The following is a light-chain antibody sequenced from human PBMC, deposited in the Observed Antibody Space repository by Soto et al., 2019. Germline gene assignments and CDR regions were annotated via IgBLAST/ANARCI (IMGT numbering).Light chain of an antibody. CDR2: VNSDGSH. V-gene: IGLV4-69*01. J-gene: IGLJ3*02. Sequence: LVLTQSPSASASLGASVKLTCTLSSGHSSYAIAWHQQQPEKGPRYLMKVNSDGSHSKGDGIPDRFSGSSSGAERYLTISSLQSEDEADYYCQTWGTGIGVFGGGTKLTVL. CDR1: SGHSSYA. CDR3: QTWGTGIGV.